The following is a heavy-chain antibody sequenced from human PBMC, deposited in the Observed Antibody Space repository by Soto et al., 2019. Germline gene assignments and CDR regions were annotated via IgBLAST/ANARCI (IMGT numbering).Heavy chain of an antibody. D-gene: IGHD3-10*01. CDR2: INPSGGST. V-gene: IGHV1-46*01. CDR3: ARDRGGTIPNYGMDV. CDR1: GYTFTSYY. J-gene: IGHJ6*02. Sequence: QVQLVQSGAEVKKPGASVKVSCKASGYTFTSYYMHWVRQAPGQGLEWMGIINPSGGSTSYAQKFQGRRTMTRDTSTSTVYMELSSLRSEDTAVYYCARDRGGTIPNYGMDVWGQGTTVTVSS.